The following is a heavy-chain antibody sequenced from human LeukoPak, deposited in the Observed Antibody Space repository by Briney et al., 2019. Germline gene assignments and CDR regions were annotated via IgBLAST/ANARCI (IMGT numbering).Heavy chain of an antibody. D-gene: IGHD3-10*01. CDR3: ARDFYGSGSYLDY. Sequence: ASVKVSCKASGYTFTGYYMHWVRQAPGQGLEWMGGIIPIFGTANYAQKFQGRVTITADESTSTAYMELSSLRSEDTAVYYCARDFYGSGSYLDYWGQGTLVTVSS. V-gene: IGHV1-69*13. CDR1: GYTFTGYY. CDR2: IIPIFGTA. J-gene: IGHJ4*02.